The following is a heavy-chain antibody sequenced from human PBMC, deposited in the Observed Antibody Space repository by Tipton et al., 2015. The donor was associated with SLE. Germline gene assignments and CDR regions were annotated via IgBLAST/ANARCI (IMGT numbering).Heavy chain of an antibody. CDR1: GFTFSSYG. CDR3: ASKYSSPYYYYYYMDV. CDR2: ISYDGSNK. V-gene: IGHV3-30*03. D-gene: IGHD6-6*01. J-gene: IGHJ6*03. Sequence: RSLRLSCAASGFTFSSYGMHWVRQAPGKGLEWVAVISYDGSNKYYADSVKGRFTISRDNAKNSLYLQMNSLRAEDTAVYYCASKYSSPYYYYYYMDVWGKGTTVTVSS.